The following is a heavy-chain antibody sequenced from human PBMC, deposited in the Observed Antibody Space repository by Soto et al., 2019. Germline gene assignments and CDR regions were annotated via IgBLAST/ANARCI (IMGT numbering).Heavy chain of an antibody. D-gene: IGHD3-3*01. Sequence: GGSLRLSCAASGFTLDDYGMSGARQAPRKGLEWVSGINWNGGSTGYADSVKGRFTISRDNAKNSLYLQMNSLRAEDTALYYCARGAPRITIFGVVIAYLDYWGQGTLVTVS. CDR1: GFTLDDYG. V-gene: IGHV3-20*04. J-gene: IGHJ4*02. CDR3: ARGAPRITIFGVVIAYLDY. CDR2: INWNGGST.